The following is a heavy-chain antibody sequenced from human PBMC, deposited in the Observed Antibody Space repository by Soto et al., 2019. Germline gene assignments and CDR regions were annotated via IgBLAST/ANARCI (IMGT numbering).Heavy chain of an antibody. CDR1: GGPISPYY. CDR3: AREGGYFDSSGSGVYHYYGVDV. V-gene: IGHV4-4*07. D-gene: IGHD3-22*01. J-gene: IGHJ6*02. CDR2: IYYTGST. Sequence: KPXGTLSHNCTDSGGPISPYYWSWIRQPAGKGLEWIGRIYYTGSTNYNPPLKSRVSMSLDTARNQISLKVKSVTAADTAVYYCAREGGYFDSSGSGVYHYYGVDVWGRGTTVTVSS.